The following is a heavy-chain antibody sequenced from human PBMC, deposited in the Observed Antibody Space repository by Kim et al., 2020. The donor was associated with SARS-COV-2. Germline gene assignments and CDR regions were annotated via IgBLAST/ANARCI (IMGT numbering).Heavy chain of an antibody. J-gene: IGHJ4*02. CDR2: GST. Sequence: GSTNYNPSLKSRVPISVDTSKNQFSLKLSSVTAADTAVYYCARGLDYFDYWGQGTLVTVSS. CDR3: ARGLDYFDY. V-gene: IGHV4-59*09.